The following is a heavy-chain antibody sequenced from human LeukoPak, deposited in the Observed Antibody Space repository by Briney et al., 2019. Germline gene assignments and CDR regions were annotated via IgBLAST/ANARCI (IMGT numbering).Heavy chain of an antibody. CDR1: GFTFSSYS. D-gene: IGHD6-13*01. CDR3: ARVQYSSSWGTAVRY. J-gene: IGHJ4*02. V-gene: IGHV3-21*01. CDR2: ISSSSSYI. Sequence: GGSLRLSCAASGFTFSSYSMNWVRQAPGKGLEWVSSISSSSSYIYYADSVKGRFTISRDNAKNSLYLQMNSLRAEDTAVYYCARVQYSSSWGTAVRYWGQGALVTVSS.